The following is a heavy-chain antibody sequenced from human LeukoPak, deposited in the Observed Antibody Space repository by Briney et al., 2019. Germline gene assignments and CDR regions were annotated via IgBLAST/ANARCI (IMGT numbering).Heavy chain of an antibody. D-gene: IGHD3-3*01. Sequence: ASVKVSCKASGYTFTGYYMHWVRQAPGHGLEWMGWINPNSGGTNYAQKFQGRVTMTRHTSISTAYMELSRLRFDDTAVYYCARVYDFWSGYSHFDYWGQGTLVTVSS. J-gene: IGHJ4*02. CDR3: ARVYDFWSGYSHFDY. CDR2: INPNSGGT. CDR1: GYTFTGYY. V-gene: IGHV1-2*02.